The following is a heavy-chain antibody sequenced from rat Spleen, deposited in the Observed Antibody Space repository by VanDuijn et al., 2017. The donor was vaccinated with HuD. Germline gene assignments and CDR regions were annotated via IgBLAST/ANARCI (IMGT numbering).Heavy chain of an antibody. D-gene: IGHD3-8*01. CDR1: GFTFNYYW. Sequence: EVQLVESGGGLVQPGNSLKLSCVTSGFTFNYYWMTWIRQAPGKGLEWVASITNTGGTTYYPDSVKGRFTISRDNAKSTLYLQMNSLRSEDTATYYCARQSHYWYFDFWGPGTMVTVSS. J-gene: IGHJ1*01. CDR2: ITNTGGTT. CDR3: ARQSHYWYFDF. V-gene: IGHV5-31*01.